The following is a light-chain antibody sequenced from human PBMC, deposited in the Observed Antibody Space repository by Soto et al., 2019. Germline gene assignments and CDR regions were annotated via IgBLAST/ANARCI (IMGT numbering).Light chain of an antibody. Sequence: QSALAQPASVSGSPGQSITISCTGTGSDVGSYNSVSWYQQYPGKAPTLMIHDVNNPPSGISNRFSGTKSGNTASLTICGRQAEDEVDYYCSSFTSSTSYVFGSGTKLTVL. CDR2: DVN. J-gene: IGLJ1*01. V-gene: IGLV2-14*03. CDR3: SSFTSSTSYV. CDR1: GSDVGSYNS.